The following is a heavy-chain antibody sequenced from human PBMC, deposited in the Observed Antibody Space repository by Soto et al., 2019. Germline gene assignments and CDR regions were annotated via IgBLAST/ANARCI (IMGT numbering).Heavy chain of an antibody. Sequence: GGSLRLSCAASGFTFSSYSMNWVRQAPGKGLEWVSYISSSSSTIYYADSVKGRFTISRDNAKNSLYLQMNSLRDEDTAVYYCASSGYSSGWDNNWFDPWGQGTLVTVSS. D-gene: IGHD6-19*01. CDR2: ISSSSSTI. CDR1: GFTFSSYS. CDR3: ASSGYSSGWDNNWFDP. V-gene: IGHV3-48*02. J-gene: IGHJ5*02.